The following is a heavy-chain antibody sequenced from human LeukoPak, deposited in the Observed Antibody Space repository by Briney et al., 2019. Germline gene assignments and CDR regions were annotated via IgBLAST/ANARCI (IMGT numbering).Heavy chain of an antibody. Sequence: GGSLRLSCAASGFTFDDYAMHWVRQAPGKGLEWVSGISWNSGSIGYADSVKGRFTISRDNAKNSLYLQMNSLRAEDTALYYCAKVVTGTTLDYYYYMDVWGKGTTVTVS. J-gene: IGHJ6*03. CDR2: ISWNSGSI. D-gene: IGHD1-1*01. CDR3: AKVVTGTTLDYYYYMDV. V-gene: IGHV3-9*01. CDR1: GFTFDDYA.